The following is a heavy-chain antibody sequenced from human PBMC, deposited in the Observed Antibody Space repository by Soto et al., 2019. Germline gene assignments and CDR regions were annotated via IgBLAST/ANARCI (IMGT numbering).Heavy chain of an antibody. CDR1: GFTFSTFG. V-gene: IGHV3-48*01. D-gene: IGHD3-9*01. CDR3: ARDGAMTGVFDY. Sequence: EVQLVESGGVLVQPGESLRLSCAASGFTFSTFGMNWVRQAPGKGLEWISYISVTSTTIHYADSVKGRFAISRDNAKNSLYLEMDRLRVEDTAVYYCARDGAMTGVFDYWGPGTLVTVSS. CDR2: ISVTSTTI. J-gene: IGHJ4*02.